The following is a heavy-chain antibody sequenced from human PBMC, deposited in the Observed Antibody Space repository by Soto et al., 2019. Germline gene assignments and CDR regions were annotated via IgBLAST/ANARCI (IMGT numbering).Heavy chain of an antibody. J-gene: IGHJ4*02. D-gene: IGHD3-10*01. CDR3: ARHNYGSGSTYFDY. CDR2: IYYSGST. CDR1: DGNSSSYG. V-gene: IGHV4-59*08. Sequence: SETKCLTCSVADGNSSSYGGSWIRKKPGKGLEWIGYIYYSGSTNYNPSLKSRVTISVDTSKNQFSLKLNSMTAADTAVYYCARHNYGSGSTYFDYWGQGTLVTVSS.